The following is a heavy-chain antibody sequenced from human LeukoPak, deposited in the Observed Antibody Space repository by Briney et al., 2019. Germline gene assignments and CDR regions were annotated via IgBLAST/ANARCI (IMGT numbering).Heavy chain of an antibody. CDR2: INPSGGST. D-gene: IGHD6-13*01. CDR1: GYTFTSYD. Sequence: GASVKVSCKASGYTFTSYDMHWVRQAPGQGLEWMGIINPSGGSTSYAQIFQGRVTMTRDTSTSTVYMGLSSLRSEDTAVYYCVRGGSSWYRGSFQHWGQGTLVTVSS. V-gene: IGHV1-46*01. CDR3: VRGGSSWYRGSFQH. J-gene: IGHJ1*01.